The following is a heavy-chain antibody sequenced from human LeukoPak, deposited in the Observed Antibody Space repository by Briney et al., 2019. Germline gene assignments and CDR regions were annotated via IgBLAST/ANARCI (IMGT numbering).Heavy chain of an antibody. CDR3: ARLAAAVCY. D-gene: IGHD6-13*01. CDR1: GFTFSSYA. V-gene: IGHV3-30-3*01. J-gene: IGHJ4*02. CDR2: ISYDGSNK. Sequence: GGSLRLSCAASGFTFSSYAMHWVRQAPGKGLEWVAVISYDGSNKYYADSVKGRFTISRDNSKNTLYLQMNSLRAEDTAVYYRARLAAAVCYWGQGTLVTVSS.